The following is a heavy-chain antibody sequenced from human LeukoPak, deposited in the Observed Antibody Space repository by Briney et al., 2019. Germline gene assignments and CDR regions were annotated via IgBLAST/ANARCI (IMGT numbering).Heavy chain of an antibody. Sequence: GGSLRLSCAASGFALSSHWMTWVRQVPGRGPEWVANVNRDGNETYYLDSVEGRFTISKDNAKNSLYLQMNSLRAEDTALYHCARNNGMDVWGQGTTVIVSS. CDR1: GFALSSHW. J-gene: IGHJ6*02. CDR2: VNRDGNET. V-gene: IGHV3-7*03. CDR3: ARNNGMDV.